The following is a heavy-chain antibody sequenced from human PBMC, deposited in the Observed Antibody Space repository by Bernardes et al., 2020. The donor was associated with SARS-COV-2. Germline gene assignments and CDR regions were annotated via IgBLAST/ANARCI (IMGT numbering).Heavy chain of an antibody. CDR1: GFTFSGSW. CDR2: INQGGSVT. Sequence: GGSLRLSCEASGFTFSGSWMTWVRQAPGRGLDWVANINQGGSVTNYVDSVKGRFTISRDNARNSLYLQMSSLRVEETAIYYCARGHYGMDVWGQGTTVTVSS. V-gene: IGHV3-7*03. CDR3: ARGHYGMDV. J-gene: IGHJ6*02.